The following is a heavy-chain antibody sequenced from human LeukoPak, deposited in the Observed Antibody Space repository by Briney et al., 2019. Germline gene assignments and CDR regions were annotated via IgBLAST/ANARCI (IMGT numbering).Heavy chain of an antibody. CDR2: ISAYNGNT. J-gene: IGHJ6*02. D-gene: IGHD3-9*01. V-gene: IGHV1-18*01. Sequence: ASVKVSCKASGYTFTSYGISWVRQAPGQGLEWMGWISAYNGNTNYAQKLQGRVTMTTDTSTSTAYMELRSLRSDDTAVYYCARLRYFDWQDQTRYYGMDVWGQGTTVTVSS. CDR3: ARLRYFDWQDQTRYYGMDV. CDR1: GYTFTSYG.